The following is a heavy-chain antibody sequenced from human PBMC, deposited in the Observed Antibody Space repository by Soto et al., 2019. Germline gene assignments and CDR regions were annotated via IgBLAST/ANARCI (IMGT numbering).Heavy chain of an antibody. CDR3: ARALIQLWPHYYYGMDV. J-gene: IGHJ6*02. V-gene: IGHV4-30-4*01. Sequence: QVQLQESGPGLVKPSQTLSLTCTVSGGSISSGDYYWSWIRQPPGKGLEWIGYIYYRGTTYYNPSLKSRVTISVDTSKTQFSLKLSSVTAADTAMYYCARALIQLWPHYYYGMDVWGQGTTVTVSS. CDR2: IYYRGTT. CDR1: GGSISSGDYY. D-gene: IGHD5-18*01.